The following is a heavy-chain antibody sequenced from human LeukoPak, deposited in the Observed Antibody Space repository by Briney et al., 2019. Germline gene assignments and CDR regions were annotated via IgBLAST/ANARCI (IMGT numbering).Heavy chain of an antibody. V-gene: IGHV1-8*01. Sequence: ASVTVSCKASGYTFTSYDINWVRQATGQGLEWMGWMNPNSGNTVYAQKFQGRVTMTRNTSISTAYMELSSLRSEDTAVYYCARGASYYYDSSGYYEGYYYYYGMDVWGQGTTVTVSS. CDR2: MNPNSGNT. CDR1: GYTFTSYD. CDR3: ARGASYYYDSSGYYEGYYYYYGMDV. D-gene: IGHD3-22*01. J-gene: IGHJ6*02.